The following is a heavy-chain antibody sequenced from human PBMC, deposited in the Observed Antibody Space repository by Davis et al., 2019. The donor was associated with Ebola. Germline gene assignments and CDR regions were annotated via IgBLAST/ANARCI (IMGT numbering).Heavy chain of an antibody. CDR1: GFTFSSYS. V-gene: IGHV3-48*04. CDR3: AREGGYDFTYYFDY. D-gene: IGHD5-12*01. Sequence: GESLKISCAASGFTFSSYSMNWVRQAPGKGLEWVSYISSSSSTIYYADSVKGRFTISRDNAKNSLYLQMNSLRAEDTAVYYCAREGGYDFTYYFDYWGQGTLVTVSS. J-gene: IGHJ4*02. CDR2: ISSSSSTI.